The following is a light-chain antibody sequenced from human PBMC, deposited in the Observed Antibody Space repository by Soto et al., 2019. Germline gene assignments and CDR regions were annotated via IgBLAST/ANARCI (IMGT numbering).Light chain of an antibody. CDR1: QSVSSN. Sequence: ATVFMPPGGSASLSFRASQSVSSNLARYQQNPGQAPRLHSYGASTRATGITARFSGSGSGTEFTLTISSLQPDDFETYHCQGNEPNGTFGPGTKVDIK. CDR3: QGNEPNGT. V-gene: IGKV3-15*01. J-gene: IGKJ3*01. CDR2: GAS.